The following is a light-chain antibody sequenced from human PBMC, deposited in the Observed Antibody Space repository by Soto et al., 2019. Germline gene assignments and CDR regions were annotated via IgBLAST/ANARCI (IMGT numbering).Light chain of an antibody. J-gene: IGKJ4*01. V-gene: IGKV1-8*01. CDR3: QQYYSYPPT. Sequence: AIRMTQSPSSFSASTGDRVTITCRASQGISSYLAWYQQKPGKAPKLLIYAASTVQSGVPSRFSGSGSGTDFTLTISCLQSEDFATYYCQQYYSYPPTFGGGTKVEIK. CDR2: AAS. CDR1: QGISSY.